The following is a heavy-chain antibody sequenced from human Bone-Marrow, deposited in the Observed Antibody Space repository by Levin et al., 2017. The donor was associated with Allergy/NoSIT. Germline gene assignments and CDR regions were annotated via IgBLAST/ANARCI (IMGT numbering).Heavy chain of an antibody. CDR2: INPNSGDT. J-gene: IGHJ4*02. Sequence: ASVKVSCKASGYTFTDCYIHWLRQGPGQGLEWMGWINPNSGDTNFAPKFQGRVNMTSDTSISTSYVELSRLTSDDMALYYCARSSAGSSSWYYYWGQGTVVTVSS. V-gene: IGHV1-2*02. D-gene: IGHD6-13*01. CDR1: GYTFTDCY. CDR3: ARSSAGSSSWYYY.